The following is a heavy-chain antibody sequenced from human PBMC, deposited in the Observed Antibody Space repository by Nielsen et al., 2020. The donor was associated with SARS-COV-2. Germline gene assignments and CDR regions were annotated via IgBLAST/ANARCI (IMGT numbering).Heavy chain of an antibody. D-gene: IGHD6-19*01. CDR1: GYTFTSFA. J-gene: IGHJ4*02. CDR2: INAGNGNT. CDR3: ARITPSSGWDY. Sequence: ASVKVSCKTSGYTFTSFAIHWVRQAPGQSLEWMGWINAGNGNTKYSQKFQGRVTMTRDTSANTAYMELNSLSSEDTAVYYCARITPSSGWDYWGQGTLVTVSS. V-gene: IGHV1-3*01.